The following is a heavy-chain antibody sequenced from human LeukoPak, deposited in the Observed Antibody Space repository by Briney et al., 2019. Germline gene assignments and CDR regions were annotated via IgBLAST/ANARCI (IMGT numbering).Heavy chain of an antibody. V-gene: IGHV4-59*01. J-gene: IGHJ4*02. CDR2: IYYTGST. CDR1: GGSISSYY. CDR3: ARELCSTTTCYFDN. D-gene: IGHD2-2*01. Sequence: SETLSLTCSVSGGSISSYYWSWIRQPPGKGLEWIGYIYYTGSTNYNPSVKSRGTISVDTSKKHFSLKLNSVTAADTAVYYCARELCSTTTCYFDNWGQGTLVTVSS.